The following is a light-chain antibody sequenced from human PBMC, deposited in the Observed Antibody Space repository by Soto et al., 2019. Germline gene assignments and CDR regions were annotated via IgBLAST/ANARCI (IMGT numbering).Light chain of an antibody. CDR2: EVS. Sequence: QSALTQPASVSGSPGQSITISCTGTSSDFGAYNYVSWYQQHPGKAPKLMIYEVSYRPSGVSNRFSGSKSGNTASLTISGPQAEDEADYYCSSYTPSTSLVFGGGTKLTVL. V-gene: IGLV2-14*01. CDR3: SSYTPSTSLV. J-gene: IGLJ2*01. CDR1: SSDFGAYNY.